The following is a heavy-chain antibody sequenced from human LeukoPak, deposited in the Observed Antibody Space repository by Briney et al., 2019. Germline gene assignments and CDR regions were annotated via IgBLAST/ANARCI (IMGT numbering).Heavy chain of an antibody. Sequence: SETLSLTCTVSGGSISSGGYYWSWIRQHPGKGLEWIGYIYYSGSTYYNPSLKSRVTISVDTSKNQFSLKLSSVTAADTAVYYCARVLQKRDGYKSRRFDNWGQGTMVTVSS. V-gene: IGHV4-31*03. D-gene: IGHD5-24*01. J-gene: IGHJ3*02. CDR2: IYYSGST. CDR3: ARVLQKRDGYKSRRFDN. CDR1: GGSISSGGYY.